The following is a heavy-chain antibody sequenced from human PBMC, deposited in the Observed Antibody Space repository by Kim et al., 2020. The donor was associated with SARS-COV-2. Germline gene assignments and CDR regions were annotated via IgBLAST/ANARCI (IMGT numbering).Heavy chain of an antibody. V-gene: IGHV4-39*01. CDR2: MFRSGTT. D-gene: IGHD1-1*01. J-gene: IGHJ5*02. Sequence: SETLSLTCAVSGASISTSTYFWGWIRQPPGKGLEWIGSMFRSGTTFYNPSLNSRVTISVDTSKNQFFLRLSAATAADTAVYYCATSLGVQVHLNRHWFDP. CDR3: ATSLGVQVHLNRHWFDP. CDR1: GASISTSTYF.